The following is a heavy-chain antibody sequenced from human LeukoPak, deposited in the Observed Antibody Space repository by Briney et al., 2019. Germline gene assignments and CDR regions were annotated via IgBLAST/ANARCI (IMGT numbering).Heavy chain of an antibody. V-gene: IGHV1-2*02. J-gene: IGHJ4*02. CDR2: INPNSGGT. Sequence: ASVKVSCKASGYTFTGYYMHWVRQAPGQGLEWMGWINPNSGGTNYAQKFQGRITMTRDTSISTAYMELSRLRSDDTAVYYCARTLSQYYYDSSGLFDYWGQGTLVTVSS. CDR1: GYTFTGYY. D-gene: IGHD3-22*01. CDR3: ARTLSQYYYDSSGLFDY.